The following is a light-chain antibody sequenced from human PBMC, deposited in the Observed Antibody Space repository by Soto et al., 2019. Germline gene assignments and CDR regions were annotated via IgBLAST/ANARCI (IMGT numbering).Light chain of an antibody. CDR2: GAS. CDR1: QSVSSSY. V-gene: IGKV3-20*01. J-gene: IGKJ1*01. CDR3: QHYGSSPGT. Sequence: EIVLTQSPGTLSLSPGERATLSCRASQSVSSSYLAWYQQKPGQAPTLLIYGASSSATGIPDRVSGSGSGTDFTLTISRLEPEDFAVYYCQHYGSSPGTFGQGTKVEIK.